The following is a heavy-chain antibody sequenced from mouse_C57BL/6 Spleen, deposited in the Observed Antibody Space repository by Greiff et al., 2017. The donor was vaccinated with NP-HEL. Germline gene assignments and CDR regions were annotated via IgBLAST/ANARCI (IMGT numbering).Heavy chain of an antibody. CDR2: ISDGGSYT. Sequence: EVKVVESGGGLVKPGGSLKLSCAASGFTFSSYAMSWVRQTPEKRLEWVATISDGGSYTYYPDNVKGRFTISRDNAKNNLYLQMSHLKSEDTAMYYCARDGGDYDYDAWFAYWGQGTLVTVSA. V-gene: IGHV5-4*01. CDR1: GFTFSSYA. D-gene: IGHD2-4*01. CDR3: ARDGGDYDYDAWFAY. J-gene: IGHJ3*01.